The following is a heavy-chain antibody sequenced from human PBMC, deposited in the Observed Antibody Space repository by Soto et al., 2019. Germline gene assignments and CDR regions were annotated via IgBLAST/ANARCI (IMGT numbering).Heavy chain of an antibody. CDR2: IYSIGST. D-gene: IGHD3-22*01. CDR3: ARGRGFYSDNYFDP. J-gene: IGHJ5*02. V-gene: IGHV4-4*07. Sequence: SETLSLTCTVSGDYISIYYWTWIRQPAGNGLEWIGHIYSIGSTNYNPSLKSRVTMSLDTSKNQLSLSLDSVTAADTAVYYCARGRGFYSDNYFDPWGQGTQVTVSS. CDR1: GDYISIYY.